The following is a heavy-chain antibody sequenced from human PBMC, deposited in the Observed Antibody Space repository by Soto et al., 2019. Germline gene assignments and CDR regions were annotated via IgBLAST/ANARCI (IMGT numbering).Heavy chain of an antibody. V-gene: IGHV3-30-3*01. CDR3: ATTVITPGDN. CDR2: ISYDGSSK. D-gene: IGHD4-17*01. Sequence: QVQLVESGGGMVQPGRSLRLSCAGTGFTFSGHVLHWVRQAPGKGLEWVATISYDGSSKYYADSVKGRFTTSRDNSKNTLYLQMNSLRAEDTAVYYCATTVITPGDNWGQGPLVTVS. J-gene: IGHJ4*02. CDR1: GFTFSGHV.